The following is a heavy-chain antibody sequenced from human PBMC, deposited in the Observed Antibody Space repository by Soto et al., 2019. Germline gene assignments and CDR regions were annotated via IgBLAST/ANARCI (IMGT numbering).Heavy chain of an antibody. CDR1: GFTFSSYA. J-gene: IGHJ4*02. D-gene: IGHD3-3*01. CDR3: AKVPYYDFWSGPTRPYYFDY. V-gene: IGHV3-23*01. CDR2: ISGSGGST. Sequence: GGSLRLSCAASGFTFSSYAMSWVRQAPGKGLEWVSAISGSGGSTYYADSVKGRFTISRDNSKNTLYLQMNSLRAEDTAVYYCAKVPYYDFWSGPTRPYYFDYWGQGTLVTVSS.